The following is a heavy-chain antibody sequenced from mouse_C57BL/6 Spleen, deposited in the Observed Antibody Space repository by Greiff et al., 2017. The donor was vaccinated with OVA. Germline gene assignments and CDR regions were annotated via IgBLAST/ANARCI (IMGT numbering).Heavy chain of an antibody. CDR3: ARSPYDYDGRDAMDY. D-gene: IGHD2-4*01. Sequence: QVQLKQPGAELVRPGTSVKLSCKASGYTFTSYWMHWVKQRPGQGLEWIGVIDPSDSYTNYNQKFKGKATLTVDTSSSTAYMQLSSLTSEDSAVYYCARSPYDYDGRDAMDYWGQGTSVTVSS. V-gene: IGHV1-59*01. CDR1: GYTFTSYW. CDR2: IDPSDSYT. J-gene: IGHJ4*01.